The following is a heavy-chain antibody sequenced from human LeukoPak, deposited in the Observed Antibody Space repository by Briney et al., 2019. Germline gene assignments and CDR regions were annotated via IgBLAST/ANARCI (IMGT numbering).Heavy chain of an antibody. CDR2: ISYDGSDK. Sequence: GGSLRLSCAAPGFIISSYGMHWVRQAPGKGLEWMAVISYDGSDKDYADSVKGRFTISRDNSKNTLYLQMNSLRTEDTAVYYCARGLGSSGYYFPFDYWGQGTLVIVSS. V-gene: IGHV3-30*03. CDR3: ARGLGSSGYYFPFDY. D-gene: IGHD3-22*01. J-gene: IGHJ4*02. CDR1: GFIISSYG.